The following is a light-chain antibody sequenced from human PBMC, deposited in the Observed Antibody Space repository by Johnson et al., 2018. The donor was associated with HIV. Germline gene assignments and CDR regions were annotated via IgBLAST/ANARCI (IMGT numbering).Light chain of an antibody. J-gene: IGLJ1*01. V-gene: IGLV1-51*02. CDR2: ENN. CDR1: SSNIGNNY. Sequence: QSVLTQPPSVSAAPGQLVTISCSGSSSNIGNNYVSWYQQLPGTAPTLLIYENNKPPSGIPDRFSGSKSATSATLGITGIQPVDEADDYCVTWDSSLSAGRSYVFRTWTEVTVL. CDR3: VTWDSSLSAGRSYV.